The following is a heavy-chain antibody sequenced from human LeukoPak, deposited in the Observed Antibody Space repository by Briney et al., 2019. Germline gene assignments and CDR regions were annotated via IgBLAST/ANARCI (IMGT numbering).Heavy chain of an antibody. J-gene: IGHJ5*02. V-gene: IGHV4-34*01. CDR2: INHSGST. Sequence: SETLSLTCGVYDGSFSDYYWNWIRQPPGKGLEWIGEINHSGSTNYNPSLTSRVTMSVDTSKNQLSLRLSSVTAADTAVYYCAREVLYSSSHNWFDPWGQGTLVTVSS. CDR3: AREVLYSSSHNWFDP. D-gene: IGHD6-13*01. CDR1: DGSFSDYY.